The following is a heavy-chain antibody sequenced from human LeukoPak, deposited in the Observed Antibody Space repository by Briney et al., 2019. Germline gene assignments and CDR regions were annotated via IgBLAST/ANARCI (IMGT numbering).Heavy chain of an antibody. CDR1: GGTFSSYA. Sequence: GASVKVSCKASGGTFSSYAISWVRQAPGQGLEWMGGIIPIFGTANYAQKFQGRVTITADESTSTAYMELSSLRSEDTAVYYCAQGGGYYSFDSWFDPWGQGTLDTVSS. CDR2: IIPIFGTA. J-gene: IGHJ5*02. CDR3: AQGGGYYSFDSWFDP. D-gene: IGHD3-3*01. V-gene: IGHV1-69*13.